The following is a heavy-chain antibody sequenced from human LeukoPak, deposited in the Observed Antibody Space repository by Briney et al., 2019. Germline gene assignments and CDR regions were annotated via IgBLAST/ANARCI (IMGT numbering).Heavy chain of an antibody. V-gene: IGHV3-7*01. CDR3: ARDARVVLDY. J-gene: IGHJ4*02. CDR1: RFTLSSHW. CDR2: IQQDGSKK. D-gene: IGHD2-2*01. Sequence: GGSLRLSCAASRFTLSSHWMSWARQAPGRGREWVAYIQQDGSKKYYVDSVKGRFTISRDNAKNSLYLQMNSLRAEDTAVYYCARDARVVLDYWGQGTLVTVSS.